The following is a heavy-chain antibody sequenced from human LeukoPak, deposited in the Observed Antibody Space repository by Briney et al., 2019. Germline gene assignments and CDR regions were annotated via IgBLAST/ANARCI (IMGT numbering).Heavy chain of an antibody. CDR2: INHSGST. J-gene: IGHJ5*02. Sequence: SETLSLTCAVYGGSFSGYYWSWIRQPPGKGLEWIGEINHSGSTNYNPSLKSRVTISVDTSKNQFSLKLSSVTAADTAVYYCAREARCSSTSCFNWFDPWGQGTLVTVSS. D-gene: IGHD2-2*01. V-gene: IGHV4-34*01. CDR3: AREARCSSTSCFNWFDP. CDR1: GGSFSGYY.